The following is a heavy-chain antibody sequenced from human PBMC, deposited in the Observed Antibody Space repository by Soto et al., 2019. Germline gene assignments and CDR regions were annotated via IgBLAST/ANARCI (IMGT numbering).Heavy chain of an antibody. D-gene: IGHD3-10*01. Sequence: SDTLSLTCTVSGDSISTGAYYWSWLRQHPVKGLEWIGHIFYSGNTHYSPSLESRVTISVDTSRNQFSIKLTSVTVADTAVYYCAREGRSAAPQAGFDLWGQGTLVTVSS. CDR2: IFYSGNT. V-gene: IGHV4-31*03. J-gene: IGHJ4*02. CDR1: GDSISTGAYY. CDR3: AREGRSAAPQAGFDL.